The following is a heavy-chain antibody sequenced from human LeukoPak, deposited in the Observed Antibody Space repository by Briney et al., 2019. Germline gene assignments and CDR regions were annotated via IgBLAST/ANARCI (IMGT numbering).Heavy chain of an antibody. CDR1: GYSISSGYY. CDR2: IYHSGST. D-gene: IGHD3-3*01. V-gene: IGHV4-38-2*01. J-gene: IGHJ4*02. CDR3: ARQGVVVPAAGDFWSGYYSNYFDY. Sequence: PSETLSLTCAVSGYSISSGYYWGWIRQPPGKGLEWIGSIYHSGSTYYNPSLKSRVTISVDTSKYQFSLKLSSVTAADTAVYYCARQGVVVPAAGDFWSGYYSNYFDYWGQGTLVTVSS.